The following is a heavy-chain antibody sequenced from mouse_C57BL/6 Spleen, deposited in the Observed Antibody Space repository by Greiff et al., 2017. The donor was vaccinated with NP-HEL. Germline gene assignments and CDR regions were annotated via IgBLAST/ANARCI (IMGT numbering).Heavy chain of an antibody. V-gene: IGHV1-15*01. J-gene: IGHJ3*01. D-gene: IGHD2-3*01. CDR3: TRYGYYLPSSWFAY. CDR2: IVPETGGT. CDR1: GYTFTDYE. Sequence: QVQLQQSGAELVRPGASVTLSCKASGYTFTDYEMHWVKQTPVHGLEWIGAIVPETGGTAYNQKFKGKAILTADKSSSTAYMELRSLTSEDSAVYYCTRYGYYLPSSWFAYWGQGTLVTVSA.